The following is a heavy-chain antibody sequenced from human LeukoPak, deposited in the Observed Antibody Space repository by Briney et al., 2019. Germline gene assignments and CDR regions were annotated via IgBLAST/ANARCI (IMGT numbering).Heavy chain of an antibody. CDR2: ISPSGGST. D-gene: IGHD5-24*01. CDR3: ARDNSVRDEAWWFNP. CDR1: GYTFTSNY. J-gene: IGHJ5*02. V-gene: IGHV1-46*01. Sequence: ASVKVSCKAFGYTFTSNYMHWVRQAPGQGPEWMGVISPSGGSTTYAQEFQGRVTLTRDMSTSTDYLELSSLRSEDTAVYYCARDNSVRDEAWWFNPWSQGTLVTVSS.